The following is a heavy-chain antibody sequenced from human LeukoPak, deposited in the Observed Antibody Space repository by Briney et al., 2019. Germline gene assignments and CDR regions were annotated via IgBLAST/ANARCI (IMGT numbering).Heavy chain of an antibody. D-gene: IGHD3-10*02. V-gene: IGHV3-48*03. Sequence: GGSLRLSCAASGFTFSSYEMNWVRQAPGKGLEWVSYISSSGSTIHYADSVKGRFTISRDNAKNSLYLQMNSLRAEDTAVYYCAELGITMIGGVWGRGTTVTISS. J-gene: IGHJ6*04. CDR2: ISSSGSTI. CDR3: AELGITMIGGV. CDR1: GFTFSSYE.